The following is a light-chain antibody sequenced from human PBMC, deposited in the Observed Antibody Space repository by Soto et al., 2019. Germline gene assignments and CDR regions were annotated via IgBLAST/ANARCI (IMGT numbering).Light chain of an antibody. V-gene: IGKV1-5*03. Sequence: DIQMTQSPSTLSGSVGDRVTITCRASQTISSWSAWYQQKPGKAPKLLIYKASTLKSGVPSRFSGSGSGTEFTLTISSLQPDDFATYYCQHYNNYSEAFGQGTKVELK. J-gene: IGKJ1*01. CDR2: KAS. CDR3: QHYNNYSEA. CDR1: QTISSW.